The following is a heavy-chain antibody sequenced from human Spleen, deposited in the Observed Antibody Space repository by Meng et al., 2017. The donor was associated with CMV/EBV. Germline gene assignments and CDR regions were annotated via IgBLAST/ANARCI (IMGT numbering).Heavy chain of an antibody. D-gene: IGHD1-26*01. Sequence: SGFTLSSYGLNWVRQAPGKGLEWVAIILYDGSNKYYADSVKGRFTISRDTFNNTLYLQMNSLRDDDTAVYYCAKMIPSGSHTPEAYWGQGTLVTVSS. CDR2: ILYDGSNK. CDR1: GFTLSSYG. CDR3: AKMIPSGSHTPEAY. J-gene: IGHJ4*02. V-gene: IGHV3-30*02.